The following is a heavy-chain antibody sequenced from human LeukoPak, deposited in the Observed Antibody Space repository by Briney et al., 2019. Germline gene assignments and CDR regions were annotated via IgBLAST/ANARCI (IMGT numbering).Heavy chain of an antibody. V-gene: IGHV1-69*05. Sequence: SVKVSCKASGGTLSSYALSWVRHAPGQGREWRGGLIPLFGTANYAQKFQGRVTITTDESTSTAYMELSSLRSEDTAVYYCARALRGYYDSSGYPYYYYMDVWGKGTTVTVSS. CDR2: LIPLFGTA. D-gene: IGHD3-22*01. CDR1: GGTLSSYA. J-gene: IGHJ6*03. CDR3: ARALRGYYDSSGYPYYYYMDV.